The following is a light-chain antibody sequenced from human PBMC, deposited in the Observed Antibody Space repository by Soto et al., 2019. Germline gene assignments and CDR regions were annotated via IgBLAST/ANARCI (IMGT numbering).Light chain of an antibody. V-gene: IGLV2-11*01. CDR3: CSYAGGYTWV. CDR1: SGDVGAYDY. Sequence: QSALTQPPSASGSPGQSVTISCTGTSGDVGAYDYVSWYQQHPGKAPKLMIHDVSKRPSGVPYRFSGSKSGNTASLTISGLQAEDEADYYCCSYAGGYTWVFGGGTKLTVL. J-gene: IGLJ2*01. CDR2: DVS.